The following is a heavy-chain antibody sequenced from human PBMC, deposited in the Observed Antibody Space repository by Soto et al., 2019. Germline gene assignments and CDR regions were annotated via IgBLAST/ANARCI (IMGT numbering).Heavy chain of an antibody. V-gene: IGHV3-48*03. CDR3: ARDQIKSHGINYYGMDV. Sequence: PGGSLRLACAASGLTFSSFEMTWVLQAPGNGLEWVSYITSGVSTTYYADSVKGRLTISRDNAKNSLYLQMNRLRVEDTGVYYCARDQIKSHGINYYGMDVWGQGTTVTVSS. J-gene: IGHJ6*02. CDR2: ITSGVSTT. CDR1: GLTFSSFE. D-gene: IGHD1-20*01.